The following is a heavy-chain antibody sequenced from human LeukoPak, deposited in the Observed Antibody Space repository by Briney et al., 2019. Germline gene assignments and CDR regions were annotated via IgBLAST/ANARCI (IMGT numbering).Heavy chain of an antibody. V-gene: IGHV5-51*01. CDR3: ARRVTMIVVVTPYDAFDI. J-gene: IGHJ3*02. CDR2: IYPGDSDT. CDR1: GYSFTSYW. D-gene: IGHD3-22*01. Sequence: GASLQISCKGSGYSFTSYWIGWVRQMPGKGLEWMGIIYPGDSDTRYSPSSQGQVTISADKSISTVYLQWSSLKASDTAMYYCARRVTMIVVVTPYDAFDIWGQGTMVTVSS.